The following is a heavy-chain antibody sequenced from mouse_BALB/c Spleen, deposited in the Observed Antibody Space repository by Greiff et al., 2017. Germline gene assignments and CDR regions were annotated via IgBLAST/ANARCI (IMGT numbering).Heavy chain of an antibody. CDR3: ARGELWFAY. CDR2: ISYSGST. J-gene: IGHJ3*01. CDR1: GYSITSDYA. Sequence: DVKLQESGPGLVKPSQSLSLTCTVTGYSITSDYAWNWIRQFPGNKLEWMGYISYSGSTSYNPSLKSRISITRDTSKNQFFLQLNSVTTEDTATYYCARGELWFAYWGQGTLVTVSA. V-gene: IGHV3-2*02.